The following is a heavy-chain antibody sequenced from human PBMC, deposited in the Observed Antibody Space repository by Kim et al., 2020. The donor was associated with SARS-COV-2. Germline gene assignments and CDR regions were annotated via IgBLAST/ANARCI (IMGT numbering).Heavy chain of an antibody. CDR1: GGSFSGYY. CDR3: ARDPYCSSTSCYKRFDP. J-gene: IGHJ5*02. D-gene: IGHD2-2*02. V-gene: IGHV4-34*01. CDR2: INHSGST. Sequence: SETLSLTCAVYGGSFSGYYWSWIRQPPGKGLEWIGEINHSGSTNYNPSLKSRVTISVDTSKNQFSLKLSSVTAADTAVYYCARDPYCSSTSCYKRFDPWGQGTLVTVSS.